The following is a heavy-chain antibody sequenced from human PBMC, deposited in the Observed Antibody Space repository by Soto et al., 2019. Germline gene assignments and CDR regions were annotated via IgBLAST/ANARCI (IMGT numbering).Heavy chain of an antibody. CDR3: GRGAYSIAPRSSVSWIDP. D-gene: IGHD6-6*01. CDR1: GGSISSGGYS. Sequence: PSETLSLTCAVSGGSISSGGYSWNWIRQPPGKGLEWIGYIYHRGSTYYNPSLRSRVTISVDSSKNQFSLRLTSVTAADTAVYCCGRGAYSIAPRSSVSWIDPWGQGTLVTVSS. CDR2: IYHRGST. J-gene: IGHJ5*02. V-gene: IGHV4-30-2*01.